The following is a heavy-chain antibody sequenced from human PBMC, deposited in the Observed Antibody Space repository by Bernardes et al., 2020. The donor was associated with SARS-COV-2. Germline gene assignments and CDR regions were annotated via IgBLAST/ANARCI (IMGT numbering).Heavy chain of an antibody. D-gene: IGHD3-10*01. J-gene: IGHJ4*02. V-gene: IGHV3-7*04. CDR3: ARDRFSSW. CDR2: IKQDGSER. Sequence: GSLRLSCVASGFTFSNNWMTWVRQAPGKGLEWVANIKQDGSERYYVDSVKGRFTISRDNAKNSLFLQMNSLRVEDTAIYYCARDRFSSWWGQGTLVTVSS. CDR1: GFTFSNNW.